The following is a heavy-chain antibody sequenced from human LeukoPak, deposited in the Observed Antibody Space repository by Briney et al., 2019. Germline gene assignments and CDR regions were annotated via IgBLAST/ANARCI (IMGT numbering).Heavy chain of an antibody. Sequence: GGSLRLSCAASGFTFNSYSMSWVRQAPGKGLEWVSSISSSSSYIYYADSVKGRFTISRDNAKNSLYLQMNSLRAEDTAVYYCAGDYGDYGGYYWGQGTLVTVSS. J-gene: IGHJ4*02. D-gene: IGHD4-17*01. CDR3: AGDYGDYGGYY. CDR1: GFTFNSYS. CDR2: ISSSSSYI. V-gene: IGHV3-21*01.